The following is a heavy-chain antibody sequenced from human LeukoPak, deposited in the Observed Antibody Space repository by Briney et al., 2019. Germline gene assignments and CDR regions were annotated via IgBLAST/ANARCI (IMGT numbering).Heavy chain of an antibody. V-gene: IGHV4-39*01. J-gene: IGHJ4*02. D-gene: IGHD5-18*01. CDR3: ARGQRGYSFGYAFDY. Sequence: SETLSLTCTVSGGSISSGSAYWGWIRQPPGKGLEWIGSIYYTGSTYYNPSLKSRVTISVDTSKNQFSLKLSSVTAADTAVYYCARGQRGYSFGYAFDYWGQGTLVTVSS. CDR1: GGSISSGSAY. CDR2: IYYTGST.